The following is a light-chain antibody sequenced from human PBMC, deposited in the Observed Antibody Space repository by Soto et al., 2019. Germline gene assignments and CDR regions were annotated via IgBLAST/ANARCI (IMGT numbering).Light chain of an antibody. CDR2: KAS. CDR1: QSISSW. CDR3: QQYNSFIWT. Sequence: DIQMTQSPSTLSASVGDRVTIICRASQSISSWLAWYQQKGGKAPKLLISKASNLDSGVPSRFSGSGSGTEFNLTISSLQPEDFATYYCQQYNSFIWTFGQGTKVDSK. V-gene: IGKV1-5*03. J-gene: IGKJ1*01.